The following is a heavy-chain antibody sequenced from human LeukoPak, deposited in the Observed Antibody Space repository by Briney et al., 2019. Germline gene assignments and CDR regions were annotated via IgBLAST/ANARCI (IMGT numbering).Heavy chain of an antibody. J-gene: IGHJ3*02. CDR1: GGSISRGGYY. CDR3: ARDHNDILTGSTAFDI. CDR2: VYYSGST. V-gene: IGHV4-31*03. D-gene: IGHD3-9*01. Sequence: SQTLSLTCTVSGGSISRGGYYWIWIRQPPGKGLEWIGYVYYSGSTYYNPSLKSRVTISVDTSKNQFSLKLSSVTAADTAVYYCARDHNDILTGSTAFDIWGQGTMVTVSS.